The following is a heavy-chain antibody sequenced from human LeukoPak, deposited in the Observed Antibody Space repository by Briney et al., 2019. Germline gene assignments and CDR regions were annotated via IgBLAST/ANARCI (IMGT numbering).Heavy chain of an antibody. Sequence: GGSLRLSCAASGFTFSSYAMSWVRQAPGKGLEWVSAISGSGGSTYYADSVKGRFTISRDNSKNTLYLQMNSLRAEDTAVYYCARRDSGSYLFDYWGQGTLVTVSS. CDR1: GFTFSSYA. V-gene: IGHV3-23*01. CDR3: ARRDSGSYLFDY. CDR2: ISGSGGST. J-gene: IGHJ4*02. D-gene: IGHD1-26*01.